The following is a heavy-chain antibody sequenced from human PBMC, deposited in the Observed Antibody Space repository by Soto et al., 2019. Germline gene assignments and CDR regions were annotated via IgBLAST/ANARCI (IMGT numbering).Heavy chain of an antibody. CDR1: GGTFSSYA. CDR2: IIPIFGTA. Sequence: ASVKVSCKASGGTFSSYAIGWVRQAPGQGLEWMGGIIPIFGTANYAQKFQGRVTITADKSTSTAYMELSSLRSEDTAVYYCARDPITFGGVRLGGGMDVWGKGTTVTVSS. J-gene: IGHJ6*04. V-gene: IGHV1-69*06. CDR3: ARDPITFGGVRLGGGMDV. D-gene: IGHD3-16*01.